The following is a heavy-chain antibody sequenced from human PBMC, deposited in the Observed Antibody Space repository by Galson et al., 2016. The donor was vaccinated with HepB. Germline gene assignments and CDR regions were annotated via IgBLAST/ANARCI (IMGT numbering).Heavy chain of an antibody. V-gene: IGHV1-24*01. D-gene: IGHD3-10*01. CDR3: ATDRGEAALEAFDL. J-gene: IGHJ3*01. CDR2: SVAEDGEP. Sequence: SVKVSCKVSGDSLSELSMHWVRQAPGKGLEYMGVSVAEDGEPFYAEKFQGRVTMMEDTSTDTAYLELRSLRSEDTAVYYCATDRGEAALEAFDLWGQGTMVTVSS. CDR1: GDSLSELS.